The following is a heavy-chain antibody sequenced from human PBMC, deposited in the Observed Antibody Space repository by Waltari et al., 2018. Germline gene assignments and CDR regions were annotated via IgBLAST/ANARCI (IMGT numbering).Heavy chain of an antibody. CDR2: LHKDNGNI. Sequence: QVQLQESGPGLVKPSETMSLTCTVSGGSITRDYWSWVRQPAGKGPEWIIRLHKDNGNIDNNPSLRRRVTLTADASKNQFSLHLTSVTAADTAVYYCARDMGGSPPDGSGPGNWFHSWGHGILVTVSS. J-gene: IGHJ5*01. V-gene: IGHV4-4*07. CDR1: GGSITRDY. D-gene: IGHD3-10*01. CDR3: ARDMGGSPPDGSGPGNWFHS.